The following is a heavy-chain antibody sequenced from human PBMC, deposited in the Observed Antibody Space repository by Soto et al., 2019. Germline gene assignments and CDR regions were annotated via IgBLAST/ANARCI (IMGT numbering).Heavy chain of an antibody. D-gene: IGHD3-10*01. CDR1: GGSISSYY. CDR3: ASHGSGSFPFDY. J-gene: IGHJ4*02. V-gene: IGHV4-59*01. CDR2: IYYSGST. Sequence: SETLSLTCTVSGGSISSYYWSWIRQPPGKGLEWIGYIYYSGSTNYNPSLKSRVTISVDTSKNQFSLKLSSVTAADTAVYYCASHGSGSFPFDYWGQGTLVTVSS.